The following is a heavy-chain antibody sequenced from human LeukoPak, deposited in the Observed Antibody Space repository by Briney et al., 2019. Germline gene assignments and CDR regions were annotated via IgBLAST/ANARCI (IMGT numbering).Heavy chain of an antibody. Sequence: ASVKVSCKASGYTFTSYDINWVRQATGQGLEWMGRMNPNSGNTGYAQKFQGRVTMTRSTPISTAYMELSSLRFEDTAVYYCTRSVRNGHIDYWGQGTLVTVSS. CDR2: MNPNSGNT. CDR3: TRSVRNGHIDY. D-gene: IGHD2-21*01. CDR1: GYTFTSYD. J-gene: IGHJ4*02. V-gene: IGHV1-8*01.